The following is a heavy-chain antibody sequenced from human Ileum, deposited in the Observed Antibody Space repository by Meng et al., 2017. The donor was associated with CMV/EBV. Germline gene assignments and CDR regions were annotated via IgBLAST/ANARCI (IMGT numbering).Heavy chain of an antibody. CDR1: GFTFSSYW. Sequence: GESLKISCAASGFTFSSYWMHWVRQAPGKGLVWVSRINSDGSSTNYAASVKGRFTISRDNAENTLYLQMNSLRAEDTAVYYCARAGEYRFDYWGQGTLVTVSS. CDR3: ARAGEYRFDY. J-gene: IGHJ4*02. V-gene: IGHV3-74*01. CDR2: INSDGSST. D-gene: IGHD2/OR15-2a*01.